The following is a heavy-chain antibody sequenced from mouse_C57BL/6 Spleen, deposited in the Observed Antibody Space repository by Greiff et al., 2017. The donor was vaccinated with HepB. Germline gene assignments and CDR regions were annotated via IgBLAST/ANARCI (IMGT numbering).Heavy chain of an antibody. CDR2: IDPENGNT. Sequence: EVQLQQSGAELVRPGASVKLSCTASGFNIKDDYMHWVKQRPEQGLEWIGWIDPENGNTESDTKFQGKATITADPSSNTAYLQLSSLTSEDTAVYYGTTRLLGELDYWGQGNSVTVSS. D-gene: IGHD2-3*01. J-gene: IGHJ4*01. CDR1: GFNIKDDY. CDR3: TTRLLGELDY. V-gene: IGHV14-4*01.